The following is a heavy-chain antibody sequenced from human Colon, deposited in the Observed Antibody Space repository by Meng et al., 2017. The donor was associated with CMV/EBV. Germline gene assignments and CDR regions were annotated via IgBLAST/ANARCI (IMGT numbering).Heavy chain of an antibody. Sequence: ASVKVSCKASGYTFSDYGVTWVRQAPGRGLECLGWISAEHGDTNYAQNLQGRVTMTTDTSSNTAYMELRSLRSDDTAVYFCARARYCSGGACFLPDYWGQGTRVTVSS. V-gene: IGHV1-18*01. J-gene: IGHJ4*02. CDR2: ISAEHGDT. CDR3: ARARYCSGGACFLPDY. D-gene: IGHD2-15*01. CDR1: GYTFSDYG.